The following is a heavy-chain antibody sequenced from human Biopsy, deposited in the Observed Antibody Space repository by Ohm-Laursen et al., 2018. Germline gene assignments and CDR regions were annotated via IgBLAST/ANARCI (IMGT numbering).Heavy chain of an antibody. CDR2: IFYDGSNT. Sequence: SLRLSCTASGFTFNNYGMQWVRQAPGKWLEWVAFIFYDGSNTYYADSVKGRFTISRDNSRDTLYLQMSSLRAEDTAVYYCAKDRYNYTPIGGFSMDVWGQGTTVTVSS. CDR3: AKDRYNYTPIGGFSMDV. J-gene: IGHJ6*02. CDR1: GFTFNNYG. V-gene: IGHV3-30*18. D-gene: IGHD5-18*01.